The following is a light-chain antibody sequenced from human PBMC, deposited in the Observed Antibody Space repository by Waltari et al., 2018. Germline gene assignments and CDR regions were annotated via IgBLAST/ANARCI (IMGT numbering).Light chain of an antibody. J-gene: IGKJ1*01. CDR1: QNIGRY. V-gene: IGKV3-20*01. Sequence: IVLTQSPGTLSLSPGERATLSCRGIQNIGRYLVWYQQKPGQAPRLLIYEASRRATGIPDRFSGSGSGTDFSLTISRLEPEDFAVYYCQNHERLPATFGQGTKVEIK. CDR2: EAS. CDR3: QNHERLPAT.